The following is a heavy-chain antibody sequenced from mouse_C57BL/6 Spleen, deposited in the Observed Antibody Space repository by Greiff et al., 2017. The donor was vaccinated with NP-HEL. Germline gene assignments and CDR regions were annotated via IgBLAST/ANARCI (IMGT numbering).Heavy chain of an antibody. CDR3: AIDSSGIWFAY. V-gene: IGHV1-74*01. D-gene: IGHD3-2*02. Sequence: QVQLQQPGAELVKPGASVKVSCKASGYTFTSYWMHWVKQRPGQGLEWIGRIHPSDSATNYNQKFKGKATLTVDKSSSTAYMQLSSLTSEDSAVYYCAIDSSGIWFAYWGQGTLVTVSA. J-gene: IGHJ3*01. CDR1: GYTFTSYW. CDR2: IHPSDSAT.